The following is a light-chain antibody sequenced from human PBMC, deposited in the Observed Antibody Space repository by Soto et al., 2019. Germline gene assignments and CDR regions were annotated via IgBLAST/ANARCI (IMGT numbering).Light chain of an antibody. CDR2: AAS. CDR3: QQMYSTLYS. V-gene: IGKV1-39*01. Sequence: DIQMTQSPSSLSASVGDRVTITCRASQSISSYLNWYQQKPGKAPKLLIYAASSLQSGVTSRFSGSGSGTDFTLTISSLEAEDFAMYYCQQMYSTLYSFGQGTKLEIK. J-gene: IGKJ2*01. CDR1: QSISSY.